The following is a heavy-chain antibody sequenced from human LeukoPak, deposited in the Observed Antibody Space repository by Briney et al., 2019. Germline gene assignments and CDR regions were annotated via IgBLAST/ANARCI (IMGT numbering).Heavy chain of an antibody. CDR1: GYTLTELS. V-gene: IGHV1-24*01. CDR3: AILGSGSYYNWYYFDY. Sequence: ASVKVSCKVSGYTLTELSMHWVRQAPGKGLEWMGGFDPEDGETIYAQKFQGRVTMTEDTSTDTAYMELSSLRSEDTAVYYCAILGSGSYYNWYYFDYWGQGTLVTVSS. D-gene: IGHD3-10*01. J-gene: IGHJ4*02. CDR2: FDPEDGET.